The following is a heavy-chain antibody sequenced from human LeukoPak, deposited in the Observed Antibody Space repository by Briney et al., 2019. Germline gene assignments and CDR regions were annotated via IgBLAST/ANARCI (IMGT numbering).Heavy chain of an antibody. V-gene: IGHV3-74*01. CDR2: NNGDGSTT. J-gene: IGHJ4*02. CDR1: GFSLSGYW. Sequence: PGGSLRLSCVASGFSLSGYWMYWVRQAPGKGLMYISRNNGDGSTTNYADVVKGRFTMSRDNVKNTLYLQMNSLRAEDTAVYYCARDITIFGVIINFDYWGQGTLVTVSS. CDR3: ARDITIFGVIINFDY. D-gene: IGHD3-3*01.